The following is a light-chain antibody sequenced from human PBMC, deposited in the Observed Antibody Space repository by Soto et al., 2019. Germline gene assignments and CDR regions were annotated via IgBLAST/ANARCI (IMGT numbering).Light chain of an antibody. CDR1: QTISCT. J-gene: IGKJ1*01. V-gene: IGKV3-15*01. CDR2: GAS. CDR3: QQYNNWPPNWT. Sequence: EIVMTHSPATLSVSPWGRATLSCSASQTISCTLAWYQQKPGQAPRLLIHGASTRAPGFPARFSGSGSGTDFTLTISSLQSEDFAVYYCQQYNNWPPNWTFGQGTKVDI.